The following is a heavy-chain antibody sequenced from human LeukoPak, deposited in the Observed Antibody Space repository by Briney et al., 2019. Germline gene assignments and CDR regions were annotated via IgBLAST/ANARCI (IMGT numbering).Heavy chain of an antibody. CDR1: GFTVSSNY. CDR3: ARDYRLPIFGLAGSKNAFDI. Sequence: SGGSLRLSCAASGFTVSSNYMSWVRQAPGKGLEWVSVIYSGGSTYYADSVKGRFTISRDNAENSLYLQMNSLRAEDTATYYCARDYRLPIFGLAGSKNAFDIWGQGTMVTVSS. J-gene: IGHJ3*02. D-gene: IGHD3/OR15-3a*01. CDR2: IYSGGST. V-gene: IGHV3-53*01.